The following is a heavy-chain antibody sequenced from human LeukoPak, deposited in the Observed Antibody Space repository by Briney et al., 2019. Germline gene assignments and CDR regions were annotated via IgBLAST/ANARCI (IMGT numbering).Heavy chain of an antibody. CDR3: ARAVGYCSGGSCYALGY. V-gene: IGHV3-30*02. J-gene: IGHJ4*02. CDR2: IWYDGSNK. CDR1: GFTFSSYG. D-gene: IGHD2-15*01. Sequence: GGSLRLSCAASGFTFSSYGMHWVRQAPGKGLEWVAFIWYDGSNKYYADSVKGRFTISRDNSKNTLYLQMNSLRAEDTAVYYCARAVGYCSGGSCYALGYWGQGTLVTVSS.